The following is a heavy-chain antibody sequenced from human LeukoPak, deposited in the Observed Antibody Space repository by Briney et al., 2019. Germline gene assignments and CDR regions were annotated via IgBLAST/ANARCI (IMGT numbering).Heavy chain of an antibody. V-gene: IGHV3-30*18. CDR3: AKGVRSGYDRLDY. J-gene: IGHJ4*02. CDR1: GFTFSNYG. D-gene: IGHD5-12*01. CDR2: ISYDGLNK. Sequence: GGSLRLSCAASGFTFSNYGIHWVRQAPGKGLEWVAVISYDGLNKNHADSVKGRFTISRDNSRSTLSLQMNSLRVEDTAVYYCAKGVRSGYDRLDYWGQGALVTVSS.